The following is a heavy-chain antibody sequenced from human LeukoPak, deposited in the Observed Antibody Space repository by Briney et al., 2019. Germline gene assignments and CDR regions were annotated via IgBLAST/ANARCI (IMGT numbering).Heavy chain of an antibody. CDR3: ARDRAAVAGTYYMDV. D-gene: IGHD6-19*01. CDR1: GFTFSSYA. J-gene: IGHJ6*03. CDR2: ISSNGGST. Sequence: PGGSLRLSCAASGFTFSSYAMHWVRQAPGKGLEYVSAISSNGGSTYYANSVKGRFTMSRDNSENTPYLQMGSLRAEDMAVYYCARDRAAVAGTYYMDVWGKGTTVTVSS. V-gene: IGHV3-64*01.